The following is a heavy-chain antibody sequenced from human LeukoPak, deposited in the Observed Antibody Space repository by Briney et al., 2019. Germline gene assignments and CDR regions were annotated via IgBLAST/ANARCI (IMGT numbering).Heavy chain of an antibody. D-gene: IGHD5-24*01. V-gene: IGHV3-23*01. J-gene: IGHJ4*02. CDR1: GFTFSNYA. CDR3: AGSGYNRFDY. CDR2: ISGSGDNT. Sequence: GGSLRLSCAASGFTFSNYAMSWVRQAPGKGLEWVSAISGSGDNTYYAGSVKGRFTVSRDNSKNTLYMQMKSLRAEDTAVYYCAGSGYNRFDYWGQGTLVTVSS.